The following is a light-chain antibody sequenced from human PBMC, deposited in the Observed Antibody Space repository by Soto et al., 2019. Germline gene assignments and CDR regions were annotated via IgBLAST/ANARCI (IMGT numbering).Light chain of an antibody. J-gene: IGKJ5*01. V-gene: IGKV3D-15*01. CDR2: GAS. CDR1: QSVSSN. CDR3: QQYNNWPPIT. Sequence: MTQSPSTLSASVGDTVTVTCRASQSVSSNLAWYQQKPGRAPRLLIDGASSRATGIPDRFSGSGSGTEFTLTISSLQSEDFAVYYCQQYNNWPPITFGQGTHWRL.